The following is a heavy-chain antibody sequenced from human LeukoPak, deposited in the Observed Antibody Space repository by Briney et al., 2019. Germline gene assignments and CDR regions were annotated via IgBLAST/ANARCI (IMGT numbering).Heavy chain of an antibody. CDR1: GDSISGHY. D-gene: IGHD3-3*01. Sequence: SETLSLTCTVSGDSISGHYWSWIRQPPGKGLEWIGYIFYSGSTNYSPSLKSRVTMSVDMARNQLSLRLSSVTAADTAVYYCARDTQYYDFWSGYPKRHDAFDIWGQGTMVTVSS. CDR2: IFYSGST. CDR3: ARDTQYYDFWSGYPKRHDAFDI. J-gene: IGHJ3*02. V-gene: IGHV4-59*11.